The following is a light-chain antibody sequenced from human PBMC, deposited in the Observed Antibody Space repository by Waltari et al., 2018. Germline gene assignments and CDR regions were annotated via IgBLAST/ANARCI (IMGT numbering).Light chain of an antibody. J-gene: IGKJ4*01. CDR3: QQRRNWPLT. V-gene: IGKV3-11*01. Sequence: EIVLTQSPATLSLSPGASANLSCRASQSVTCYLARYQQRPGQAPRLLIYDTSNRATAIPARFSGSGSETDFTLTISSLEPEDSAVYYCQQRRNWPLTFGGGTKVEIK. CDR1: QSVTCY. CDR2: DTS.